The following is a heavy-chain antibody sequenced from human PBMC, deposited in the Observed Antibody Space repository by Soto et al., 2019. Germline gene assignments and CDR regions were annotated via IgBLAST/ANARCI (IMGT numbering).Heavy chain of an antibody. J-gene: IGHJ4*02. CDR2: IYYSGST. CDR1: GGSISSGDYY. D-gene: IGHD1-26*01. CDR3: AREGWPFDY. Sequence: PSETLSLTCAVSGGSISSGDYYGSWIRQPPGKGLEWIGYIYYSGSTNYNPSLKSRVTISVDTSKNQFSLKLSSVTAADTAVYYCAREGWPFDYWGQGTLVTVSS. V-gene: IGHV4-30-4*01.